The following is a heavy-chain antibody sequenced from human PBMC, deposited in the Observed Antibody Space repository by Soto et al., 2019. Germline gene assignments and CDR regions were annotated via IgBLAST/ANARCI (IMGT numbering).Heavy chain of an antibody. CDR2: ISAYNGNT. CDR1: GYTFTSYG. Sequence: RASVKVSFKASGYTFTSYGISWVRQAPGQGLEWMGWISAYNGNTNYAQKLQGRVAMTTDTSTSTAYMELRSLRSDDTAVDYCARESSSSCHDDWGQGTLGTCSS. V-gene: IGHV1-18*01. D-gene: IGHD6-13*01. CDR3: ARESSSSCHDD. J-gene: IGHJ4*02.